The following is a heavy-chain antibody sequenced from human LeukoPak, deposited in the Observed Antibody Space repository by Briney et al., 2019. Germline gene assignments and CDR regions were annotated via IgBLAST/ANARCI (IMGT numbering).Heavy chain of an antibody. Sequence: GRSLRLSCAASGFTFDDYAMHWVRQAPGRGLEWVSGISYNSDTIAYADSVKGRFTISRDNAKNSLYLQMNSLRAEDTALYYCAKDYCGGDCYSGWYFDLWGRGTLVTVSS. CDR1: GFTFDDYA. CDR3: AKDYCGGDCYSGWYFDL. D-gene: IGHD2-21*02. V-gene: IGHV3-9*01. J-gene: IGHJ2*01. CDR2: ISYNSDTI.